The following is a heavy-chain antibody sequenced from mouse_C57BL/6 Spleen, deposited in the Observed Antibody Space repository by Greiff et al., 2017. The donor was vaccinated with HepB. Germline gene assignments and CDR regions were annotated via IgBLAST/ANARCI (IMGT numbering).Heavy chain of an antibody. CDR1: GYAFSSSW. CDR2: IYPGDGDT. D-gene: IGHD1-1*01. Sequence: VQLQQSGPELVKPGASVKISCKASGYAFSSSWMNWVKQRPGKGLEWIGRIYPGDGDTNYNGKFKGKATLTADKSSSTAYMQLSSLTSEDAAVYFCARSTVVAPGCAYWGQGTLVTVSA. J-gene: IGHJ3*01. CDR3: ARSTVVAPGCAY. V-gene: IGHV1-82*01.